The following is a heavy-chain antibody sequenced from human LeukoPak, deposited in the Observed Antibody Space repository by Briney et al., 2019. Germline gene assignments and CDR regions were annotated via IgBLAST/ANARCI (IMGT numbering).Heavy chain of an antibody. CDR2: ISYDGSNK. CDR1: GFTFSSYA. D-gene: IGHD3-10*01. CDR3: AKDPGSYGSGGYYSNWFDP. Sequence: GGSLRLSCAASGFTFSSYAMHWVRQAPGKGLEWVAVISYDGSNKYYADSVNGRFTISRDNSNKKLYLQMNSLRAQHTTVYYCAKDPGSYGSGGYYSNWFDPWGQGTLVTVSS. V-gene: IGHV3-30*04. J-gene: IGHJ5*02.